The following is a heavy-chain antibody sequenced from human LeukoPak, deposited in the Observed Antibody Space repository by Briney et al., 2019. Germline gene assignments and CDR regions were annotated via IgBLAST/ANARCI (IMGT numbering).Heavy chain of an antibody. V-gene: IGHV1-2*02. CDR2: INPNSGDT. J-gene: IGHJ5*02. CDR3: ARDHWKYNNWFDP. D-gene: IGHD1-7*01. Sequence: ASVKVSCKASGYTFSDYYMRWVRQAPGQGLEWMGWINPNSGDTNYAQKFQGRVTMTRDTSITTAYMELSRLRSDDTAVYYCARDHWKYNNWFDPWGPGTLVTVSS. CDR1: GYTFSDYY.